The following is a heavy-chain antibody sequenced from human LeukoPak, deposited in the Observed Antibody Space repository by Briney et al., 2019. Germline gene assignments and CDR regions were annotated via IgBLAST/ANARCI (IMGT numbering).Heavy chain of an antibody. V-gene: IGHV1-69*13. CDR1: GGTFSSYA. D-gene: IGHD5-12*01. Sequence: SVKVSCKASGGTFSSYAISWVRQAPGQGLEWMGGIIPIFGTANYAQKFQGRVTITADESTSTAYMELSSLRSEDTAVYYCAREGGYSGYDYLYYYYYMDVWGKGTKVTVSS. CDR3: AREGGYSGYDYLYYYYYMDV. J-gene: IGHJ6*03. CDR2: IIPIFGTA.